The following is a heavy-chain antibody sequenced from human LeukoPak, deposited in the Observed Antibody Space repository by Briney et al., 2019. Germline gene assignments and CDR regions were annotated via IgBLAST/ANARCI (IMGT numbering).Heavy chain of an antibody. CDR1: GGTFSSYA. D-gene: IGHD4-17*01. CDR2: IIPIFGTA. Sequence: SVKVSCKASGGTFSSYAISWVRQAPGRGLEWMGGIIPIFGTANYAQKFQGRVTITADESTSTAYMELSSLRSEDTAVYYCAREPLDYGDYVDWFDPWGQGTLVTVSS. J-gene: IGHJ5*02. CDR3: AREPLDYGDYVDWFDP. V-gene: IGHV1-69*13.